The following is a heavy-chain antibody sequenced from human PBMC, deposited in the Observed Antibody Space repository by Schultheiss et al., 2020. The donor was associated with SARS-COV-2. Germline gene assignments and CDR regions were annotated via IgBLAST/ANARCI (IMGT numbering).Heavy chain of an antibody. V-gene: IGHV4-34*01. CDR1: GGSISGYY. D-gene: IGHD1-26*01. CDR3: ARGSGSREWHDAFDI. J-gene: IGHJ3*02. Sequence: SETLSLTCDVSGGSISGYYWGWIRQPPGKGLEWIGEIYHSGSTNYNPSLKSRVTISVDTSKNQFSLKLSSVTAADTAVYYCARGSGSREWHDAFDIWGQGTMVTVSS. CDR2: IYHSGST.